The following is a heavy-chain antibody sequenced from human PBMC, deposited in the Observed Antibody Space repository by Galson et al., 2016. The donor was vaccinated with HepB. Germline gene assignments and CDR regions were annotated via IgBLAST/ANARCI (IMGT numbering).Heavy chain of an antibody. CDR1: GLTFTNAW. V-gene: IGHV3-15*01. D-gene: IGHD2/OR15-2a*01. CDR3: STGDNRPPTYFSLGH. CDR2: IRAKSNGGTI. J-gene: IGHJ4*02. Sequence: SLRLSCAASGLTFTNAWMTWVHQRPGKGLEWVGRIRAKSNGGTITYAAPVTGRLTISRDDSTTTLYLHMNGLKAEDTAVYYCSTGDNRPPTYFSLGHWGQGTLVTVSS.